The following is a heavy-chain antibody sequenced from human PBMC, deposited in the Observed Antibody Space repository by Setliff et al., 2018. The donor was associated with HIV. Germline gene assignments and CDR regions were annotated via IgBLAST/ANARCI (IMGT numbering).Heavy chain of an antibody. CDR2: IIPGNGNT. D-gene: IGHD3-16*01. V-gene: IGHV1-3*01. J-gene: IGHJ3*02. CDR1: GYTFTGYA. CDR3: AREGRSLDVGDSFDI. Sequence: ASVKVSCKASGYTFTGYAMHWVRQAHGQGLEWLGGIIPGNGNTKYSQKFQGRVTITRDTSASTAYMELCSLRSEDTAVYYCAREGRSLDVGDSFDIRGQGPMFTASS.